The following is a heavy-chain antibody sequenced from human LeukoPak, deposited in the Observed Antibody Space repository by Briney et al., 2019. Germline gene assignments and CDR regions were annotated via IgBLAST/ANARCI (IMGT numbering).Heavy chain of an antibody. D-gene: IGHD3-22*01. J-gene: IGHJ4*02. CDR3: AKVTDSSGYYEIAPDY. V-gene: IGHV3-21*04. CDR1: GFTFSSYS. Sequence: GGSLRLSCAASGFTFSSYSMNWVRQAPGKGLEWISSISFSGTYIYYADSVKGRITISRDNAKNSLYLQMNSLRAEDTAVYYCAKVTDSSGYYEIAPDYWGQGTLVTVSS. CDR2: ISFSGTYI.